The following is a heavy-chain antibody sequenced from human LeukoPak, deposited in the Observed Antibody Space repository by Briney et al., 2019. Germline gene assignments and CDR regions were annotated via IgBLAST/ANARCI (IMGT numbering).Heavy chain of an antibody. CDR3: ARDPTAVYSGYNYGMDV. Sequence: SETLSLTCTVSGGSISSYYWSWIRQPPGKGLEWIGYIYYSGSTNYNPSLKSRVTISVDTSKNQFSLKLSSVTAADTAVYYCARDPTAVYSGYNYGMDVWGQGTTVTVSS. D-gene: IGHD5-12*01. J-gene: IGHJ6*02. CDR2: IYYSGST. V-gene: IGHV4-59*01. CDR1: GGSISSYY.